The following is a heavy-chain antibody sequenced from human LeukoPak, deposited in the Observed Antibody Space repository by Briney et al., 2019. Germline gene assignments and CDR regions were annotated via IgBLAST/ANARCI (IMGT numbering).Heavy chain of an antibody. CDR3: ARPTENWNDVYYYYYMDV. Sequence: ASVKVSCKASGYTFTDYYLHWVRQAPGQGLEWMGWINPNNGGTFYAQKFQDRVTMTRDTSIGTAYMELSRLTSDDTAVYYCARPTENWNDVYYYYYMDVWGKGTTVTVSS. CDR2: INPNNGGT. V-gene: IGHV1-2*02. CDR1: GYTFTDYY. D-gene: IGHD1-1*01. J-gene: IGHJ6*03.